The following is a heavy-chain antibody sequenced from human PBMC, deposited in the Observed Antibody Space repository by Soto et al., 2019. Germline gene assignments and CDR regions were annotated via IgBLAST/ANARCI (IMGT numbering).Heavy chain of an antibody. V-gene: IGHV4-4*02. CDR1: GGSISSNNW. J-gene: IGHJ5*02. Sequence: QVQLQESGPGLVKPSGTLSLTCAVSGGSISSNNWWSWVRQPPGKGLEWIGEIYYSGSTNYNPSLKSRVTISVDKSKNQFSVKLSSVTAADTAVYYCARAVYDYVWGSYRWSNWFDPWGQGTLVTVSS. CDR3: ARAVYDYVWGSYRWSNWFDP. CDR2: IYYSGST. D-gene: IGHD3-16*02.